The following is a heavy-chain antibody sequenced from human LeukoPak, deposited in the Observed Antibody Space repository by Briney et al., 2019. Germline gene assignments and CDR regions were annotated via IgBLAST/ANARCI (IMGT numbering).Heavy chain of an antibody. V-gene: IGHV3-30*04. CDR3: ARDGGRQQLVLLDY. J-gene: IGHJ4*02. CDR1: GGTFSSYA. CDR2: ISYDGSNK. Sequence: SCKASGGTFSSYAMHWVRQAPGKGLEWVAVISYDGSNKYYADSVKGRFTISRDNSKNTLYLQMNSLRAEDTAVYYCARDGGRQQLVLLDYWGQGTLVTVSS. D-gene: IGHD6-13*01.